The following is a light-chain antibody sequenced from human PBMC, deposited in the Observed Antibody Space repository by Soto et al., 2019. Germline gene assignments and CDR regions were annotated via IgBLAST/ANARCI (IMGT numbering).Light chain of an antibody. CDR3: SSYAVTNNLL. J-gene: IGLJ2*01. CDR1: SSDVGGYNY. CDR2: EVS. V-gene: IGLV2-8*01. Sequence: QLVLTQPPSASGSPGQSVTISCTGTSSDVGGYNYVSWYQQHPGNAPKLMIYEVSKRPSGVPDRFSGSKSGNTASLTVSGLQAEDEADYYCSSYAVTNNLLFGGGTKLTVL.